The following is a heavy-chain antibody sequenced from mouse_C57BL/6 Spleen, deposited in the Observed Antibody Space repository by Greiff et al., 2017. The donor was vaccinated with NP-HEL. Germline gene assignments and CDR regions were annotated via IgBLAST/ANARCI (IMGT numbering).Heavy chain of an antibody. CDR1: GFTFSDYG. V-gene: IGHV5-17*01. D-gene: IGHD3-3*01. CDR3: ARGRRGLWYFDV. J-gene: IGHJ1*03. Sequence: EVKLVESGGGLVKPGGSLKLSCAASGFTFSDYGMHWVRQAPEKGLEWVAYISSGSSTIYYADTVKGRFTISRDNAKNTLFLQMTSLRSEDTAMYYCARGRRGLWYFDVWGTGTTVTVSS. CDR2: ISSGSSTI.